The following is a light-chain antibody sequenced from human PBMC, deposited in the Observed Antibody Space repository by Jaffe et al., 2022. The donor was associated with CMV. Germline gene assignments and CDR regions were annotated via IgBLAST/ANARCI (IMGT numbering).Light chain of an antibody. Sequence: QSVLTQPPSMSAAPGQKVTISCSGSSSNIANNYVSWYQQLPGTAPKLLIYENNKRPSGIPDRFSGSKSGTSATLGITGLQTGDEADYYCGTWDGSLNAVVFGGGTKLTVL. J-gene: IGLJ2*01. CDR1: SSNIANNY. V-gene: IGLV1-51*02. CDR2: ENN. CDR3: GTWDGSLNAVV.